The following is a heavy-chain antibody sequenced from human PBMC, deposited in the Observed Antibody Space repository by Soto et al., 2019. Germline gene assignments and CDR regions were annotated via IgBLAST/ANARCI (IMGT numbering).Heavy chain of an antibody. Sequence: QVQLVQYGAEVKKPWSSVKVSCKASGGTFRNYAFSWVRQAPGQGVEWMGGVIPIFGTTLYALKFQGRVTITTDDSTNTAYMALSSLRSEDTAVYYFARRFIQDNCGNHDSFDIWGQGTMVTVSS. CDR2: VIPIFGTT. CDR3: ARRFIQDNCGNHDSFDI. D-gene: IGHD1-1*01. J-gene: IGHJ3*02. V-gene: IGHV1-69*01. CDR1: GGTFRNYA.